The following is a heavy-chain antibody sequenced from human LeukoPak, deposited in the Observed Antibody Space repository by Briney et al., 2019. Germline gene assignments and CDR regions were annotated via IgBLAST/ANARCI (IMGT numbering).Heavy chain of an antibody. V-gene: IGHV3-21*01. D-gene: IGHD6-13*01. CDR3: ARESAYSSSWYIY. J-gene: IGHJ4*02. CDR1: GFNFIDYN. CDR2: ISSSSSYI. Sequence: GGSLRPSCAGSGFNFIDYNMNWVRQAPGKGLEWVSSISSSSSYIYYADSVKGRFTISRDNAKNSLYLQMNSLRAEDTAVYYCARESAYSSSWYIYWGQGTLVTVSS.